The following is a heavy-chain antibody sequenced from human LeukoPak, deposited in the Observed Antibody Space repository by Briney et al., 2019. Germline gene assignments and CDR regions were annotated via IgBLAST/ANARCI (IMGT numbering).Heavy chain of an antibody. CDR3: ARDSGGWFDP. CDR2: IYTSGST. J-gene: IGHJ5*02. V-gene: IGHV4-4*07. Sequence: SETLSLTCTVSGGPISSTYWSWIRQPAGKGLEWIGRIYTSGSTNYNPSLKSRVTISVDTSKNHFSLNLSSVTAADTAVYYCARDSGGWFDPWGQGTLVTVSS. CDR1: GGPISSTY.